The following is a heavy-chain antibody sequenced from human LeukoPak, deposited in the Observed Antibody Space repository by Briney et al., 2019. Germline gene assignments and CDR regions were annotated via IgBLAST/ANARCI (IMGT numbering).Heavy chain of an antibody. V-gene: IGHV1-2*02. J-gene: IGHJ4*02. Sequence: ASVKVSCKASGYTFTNYYLHWVRQAPGQGLEWVGWINPNNGGTNYAQKFQGRVTMTRDTSISTVYMEVTRLRSDDTALYYCARPPGLDGYNRYDYWGQGTLVTVSS. D-gene: IGHD5-24*01. CDR2: INPNNGGT. CDR1: GYTFTNYY. CDR3: ARPPGLDGYNRYDY.